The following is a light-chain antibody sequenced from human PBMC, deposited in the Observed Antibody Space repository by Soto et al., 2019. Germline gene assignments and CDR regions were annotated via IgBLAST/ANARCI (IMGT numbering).Light chain of an antibody. V-gene: IGKV4-1*01. Sequence: DIVMTQYPDSLAVSLGERATINCKSSQNTENYLAWYQQKAGQPPTLLIDWASTRASGVPDRFSGSGSGTDFTLTISSLQAEDVAVYYCQHYYNSWTFGQGTQVEIK. CDR3: QHYYNSWT. J-gene: IGKJ1*01. CDR1: QNTENY. CDR2: WAS.